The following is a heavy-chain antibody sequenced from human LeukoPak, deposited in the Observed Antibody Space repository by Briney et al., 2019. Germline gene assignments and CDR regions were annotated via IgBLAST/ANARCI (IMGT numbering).Heavy chain of an antibody. Sequence: GSLRLSCAASGFIFNNYGLVWVRQAPGKGLEWVSAISNDGGGTTYADFVKGRFSVSRDNSKNTLFLQMNSLRAEDTALYYCAKGSSGYFFDLWGQGILVTVSS. V-gene: IGHV3-23*01. CDR1: GFIFNNYG. J-gene: IGHJ4*02. D-gene: IGHD3-22*01. CDR2: ISNDGGGT. CDR3: AKGSSGYFFDL.